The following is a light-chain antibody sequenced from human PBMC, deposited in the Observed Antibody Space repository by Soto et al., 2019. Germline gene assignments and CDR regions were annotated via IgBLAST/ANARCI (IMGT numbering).Light chain of an antibody. CDR2: TAS. J-gene: IGKJ1*01. Sequence: EIVLTQSPGSLSLSLGDRDTLFCRASEGVASNYLAWYQQKPGRAPRLLIYTASTRATDIPDRFSGSGSGTDFTLTISRLEPEDVAVYYCQQYGSSPWAFGQGTKVDIK. CDR1: EGVASNY. V-gene: IGKV3-20*01. CDR3: QQYGSSPWA.